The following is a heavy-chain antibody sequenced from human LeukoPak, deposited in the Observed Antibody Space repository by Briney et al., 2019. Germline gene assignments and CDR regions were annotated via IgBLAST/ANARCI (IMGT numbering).Heavy chain of an antibody. D-gene: IGHD5-18*01. CDR2: INHSGST. V-gene: IGHV4-34*01. CDR1: GGSFSGYY. CDR3: ARAERGYSYGYYGY. Sequence: SETLSLTCAVYGGSFSGYYWSWIRQPPGKGLEWIGEINHSGSTNYNPSLKSRVTISVDTSKNQFSLKLSSVTAADTAVYYCARAERGYSYGYYGYWGQGTLVTVSS. J-gene: IGHJ4*02.